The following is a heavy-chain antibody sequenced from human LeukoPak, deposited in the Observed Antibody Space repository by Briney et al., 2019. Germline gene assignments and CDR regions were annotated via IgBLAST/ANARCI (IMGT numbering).Heavy chain of an antibody. CDR3: AKAVYGDFQSTVDY. D-gene: IGHD4-17*01. V-gene: IGHV3-48*03. CDR2: ISTTGSTT. J-gene: IGHJ4*02. CDR1: GFSLSSYA. Sequence: GGSLRLSCAASGFSLSSYAMNWVRQAPGKGLEWVSYISTTGSTTYYADSVKGRFTISRDNAKNFLYLQMSSLRAEDTALYYCAKAVYGDFQSTVDYWGRGTLVTVSS.